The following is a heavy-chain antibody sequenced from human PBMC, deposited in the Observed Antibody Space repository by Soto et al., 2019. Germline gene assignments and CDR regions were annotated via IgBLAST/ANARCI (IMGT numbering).Heavy chain of an antibody. CDR3: ARDAKEQCLVQLYWFDP. D-gene: IGHD6-19*01. V-gene: IGHV3-21*01. CDR2: ISSSSSYI. CDR1: GFTFSSYS. Sequence: EVRLVESGGGLVKPGGSLRLSCAASGFTFSSYSMNWVRQAPGKGLEGVSSISSSSSYIYYADSVKRRFTISRDNAKNSLYRKRNSLRVEDTAVYYCARDAKEQCLVQLYWFDPWGQGTLVTVS. J-gene: IGHJ5*02.